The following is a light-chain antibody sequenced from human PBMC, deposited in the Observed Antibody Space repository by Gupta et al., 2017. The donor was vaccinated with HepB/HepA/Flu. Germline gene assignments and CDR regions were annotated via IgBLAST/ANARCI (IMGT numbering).Light chain of an antibody. J-gene: IGLJ3*02. Sequence: QAGLTQPPSVSKDLRQTATLPWIGSNNNVGNQGAAWLQQHQGHPPKLLSYRNNKRPSGISERFSASRSGNTVSLTITELQPEDEADYYCSAWDSSLGAWVFGGGTKLTVL. V-gene: IGLV10-54*04. CDR2: RNN. CDR1: NNNVGNQG. CDR3: SAWDSSLGAWV.